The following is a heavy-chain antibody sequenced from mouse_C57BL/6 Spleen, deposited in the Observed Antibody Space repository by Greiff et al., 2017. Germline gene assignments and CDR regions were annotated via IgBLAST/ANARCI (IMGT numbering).Heavy chain of an antibody. CDR3: ARRWERGTDY. J-gene: IGHJ2*01. V-gene: IGHV1-64*01. D-gene: IGHD2-14*01. CDR1: GYTFTSYW. CDR2: IHPHSGST. Sequence: QVQLQQPGAELVKPGASVKLSCKASGYTFTSYWMHWVKQRPGQGLEWIGMIHPHSGSTNYNQKFKSKATLTVDKSSSTAYMQLSSLTSADSAVYYCARRWERGTDYWGQGTTLTVSS.